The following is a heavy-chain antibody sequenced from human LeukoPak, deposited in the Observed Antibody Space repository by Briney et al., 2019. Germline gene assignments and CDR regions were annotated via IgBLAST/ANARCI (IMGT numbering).Heavy chain of an antibody. CDR1: GFTFSSYA. J-gene: IGHJ4*02. D-gene: IGHD1-1*01. Sequence: PGGSLRLSCAASGFTFSSYAMHWVRQAPGKGLEYVSAISSNGGSTYYANSVKGRFTISRDNSNNTLYLQVGSLRPEDMGVYYCASRYAYWGQGTLVTVSS. V-gene: IGHV3-64*01. CDR3: ASRYAY. CDR2: ISSNGGST.